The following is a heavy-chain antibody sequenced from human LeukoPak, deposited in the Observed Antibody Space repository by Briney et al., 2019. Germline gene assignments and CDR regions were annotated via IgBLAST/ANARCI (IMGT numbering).Heavy chain of an antibody. CDR2: ISTSGEST. J-gene: IGHJ4*02. D-gene: IGHD3-10*01. CDR3: AKRYFGNYYFDS. CDR1: GFTFSRYP. V-gene: IGHV3-23*01. Sequence: GESLRLSCAASGFTFSRYPMSWVRQAPGKGLEWVSAISTSGESTYYADSVKGRFTISRDNSKNTQYLQMNRLRAEDTAVYYCAKRYFGNYYFDSWGQGTLVSVSS.